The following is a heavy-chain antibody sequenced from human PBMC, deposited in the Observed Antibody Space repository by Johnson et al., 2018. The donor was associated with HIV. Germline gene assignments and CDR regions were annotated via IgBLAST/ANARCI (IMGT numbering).Heavy chain of an antibody. CDR1: GLTFTNAW. D-gene: IGHD2-15*01. CDR3: ARVAALYDAFDI. Sequence: EQLVESGGGLVKPGGSLRLSCAASGLTFTNAWMNWVRQAPGKGLEWAGRIKRKTDGGTTDYAAPVKGRFTISRDDSKNTLYLQMNSLKTEDTAVYYCARVAALYDAFDIWGQGTMVTVSS. CDR2: IKRKTDGGTT. V-gene: IGHV3-15*01. J-gene: IGHJ3*02.